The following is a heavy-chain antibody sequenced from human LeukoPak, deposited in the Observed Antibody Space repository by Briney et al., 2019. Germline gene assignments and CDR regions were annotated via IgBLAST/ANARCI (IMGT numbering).Heavy chain of an antibody. J-gene: IGHJ4*02. CDR2: ISTSISYI. V-gene: IGHV3-21*01. CDR1: GFTFSSYS. Sequence: GGSLRLSCAASGFTFSSYSMNWVRQAPGKGLEWVSSISTSISYIYYADSVKGRFTISRDNAKNSLFLQMNSLRAEDTAAYYCARGTYDFVQIDYWGQGTLVTVSS. D-gene: IGHD3-3*01. CDR3: ARGTYDFVQIDY.